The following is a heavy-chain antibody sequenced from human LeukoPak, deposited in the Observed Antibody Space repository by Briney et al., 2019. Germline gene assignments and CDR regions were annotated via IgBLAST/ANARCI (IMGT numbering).Heavy chain of an antibody. CDR3: ARRGSSGWYDY. CDR1: GFTFSNYA. J-gene: IGHJ4*02. V-gene: IGHV3-23*01. CDR2: ISGGGITT. Sequence: GGSLRISCAASGFTFSNYAMSWVRQDPGKGLECVSAISGGGITTYYTDSVEGRFTISRDNSKNTLYLQMNSLRAEDTAVYYCARRGSSGWYDYWGQGALVTVSS. D-gene: IGHD6-19*01.